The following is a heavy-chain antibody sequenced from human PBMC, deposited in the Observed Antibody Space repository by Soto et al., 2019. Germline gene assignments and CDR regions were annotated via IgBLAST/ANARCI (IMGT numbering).Heavy chain of an antibody. D-gene: IGHD3-22*01. CDR3: AKAVGYYYDSSGYWVDY. V-gene: IGHV3-73*02. CDR2: IRSKANSYAT. J-gene: IGHJ4*02. Sequence: EVQLVESGGGLVQPGGSLKLSCAASGFTFSGSAMHWVRQASGKGLEWVGRIRSKANSYATAYAASVKGRFTISRDDSKNTLYLQMNSLRAEDTAVYYCAKAVGYYYDSSGYWVDYWGQGTLVTVSS. CDR1: GFTFSGSA.